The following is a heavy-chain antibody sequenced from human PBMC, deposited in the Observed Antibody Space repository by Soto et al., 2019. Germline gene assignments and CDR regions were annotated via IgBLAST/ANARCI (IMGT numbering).Heavy chain of an antibody. D-gene: IGHD1-26*01. CDR3: ATQEVGGTYVYTFAP. V-gene: IGHV4-39*01. CDR1: GGSITSSSYY. Sequence: QLHLRESGPGLVKPSETLSLTCTVSGGSITSSSYYWGWIRQPPGKGLDWIGSIYYSGSTYYNPSLKSRVPISVDTSKNQFSLKLSSVTAADTAVYYCATQEVGGTYVYTFAPWGQGTLVTVSS. CDR2: IYYSGST. J-gene: IGHJ5*02.